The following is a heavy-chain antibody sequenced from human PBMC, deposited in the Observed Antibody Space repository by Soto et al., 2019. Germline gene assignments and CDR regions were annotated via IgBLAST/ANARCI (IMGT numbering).Heavy chain of an antibody. CDR3: AREGGYCSSTSCYRWFDP. J-gene: IGHJ5*02. Sequence: ASVKVSGKASGYTFTSYAISWVRQAPGQGLEGMGCISAYNGNTNYAQKLQGRVTMTTDTSTSTAYMELRSLRSDDTAVYYCAREGGYCSSTSCYRWFDPWGQGTLVTVSS. CDR1: GYTFTSYA. V-gene: IGHV1-18*04. CDR2: ISAYNGNT. D-gene: IGHD2-2*02.